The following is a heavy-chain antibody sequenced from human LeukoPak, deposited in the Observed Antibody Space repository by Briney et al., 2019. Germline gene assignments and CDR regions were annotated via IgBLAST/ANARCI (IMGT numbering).Heavy chain of an antibody. J-gene: IGHJ1*01. CDR2: IKSDGKT. Sequence: GGSLRLSCEASGFTFSRYWMHWVRQAPGKGLGWVSRIKSDGKTNYADSVKGRFTISRDNAKNTVPLQMDSLRAEDTGVYYCARAPSEVGGYYPEYFRHWGQGTLVTVSS. D-gene: IGHD3-22*01. V-gene: IGHV3-74*01. CDR1: GFTFSRYW. CDR3: ARAPSEVGGYYPEYFRH.